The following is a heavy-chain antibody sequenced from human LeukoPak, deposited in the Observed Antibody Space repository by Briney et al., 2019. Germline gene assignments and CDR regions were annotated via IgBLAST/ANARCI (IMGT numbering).Heavy chain of an antibody. V-gene: IGHV3-30*04. CDR1: GFTFSSYA. D-gene: IGHD3-10*01. J-gene: IGHJ6*03. CDR2: ISYDGSNK. Sequence: PGGSLRLSCAASGFTFSSYAMHWVRQAPGKGLEWVAVISYDGSNKYYADSVKGRFTISRDNSKNTLYLQMNSLRAEDTAVYYCARVEEGYGSGRRENYYYYYMDVWGKGTTVTISS. CDR3: ARVEEGYGSGRRENYYYYYMDV.